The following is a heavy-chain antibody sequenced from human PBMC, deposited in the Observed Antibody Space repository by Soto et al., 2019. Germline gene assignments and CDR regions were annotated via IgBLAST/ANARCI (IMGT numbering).Heavy chain of an antibody. CDR1: GFTFSSYS. Sequence: GGSLRLSCAASGFTFSSYSMNWVRQAPGKGLEWVSSISSSSSYIYYADSVKDRFTISRDNAKNSLYLQMNSLRAEDTAVYYCAREDIVLVPADRGASGYYGMDVWGQGTTVTVSS. J-gene: IGHJ6*02. CDR2: ISSSSSYI. V-gene: IGHV3-21*01. CDR3: AREDIVLVPADRGASGYYGMDV. D-gene: IGHD2-2*01.